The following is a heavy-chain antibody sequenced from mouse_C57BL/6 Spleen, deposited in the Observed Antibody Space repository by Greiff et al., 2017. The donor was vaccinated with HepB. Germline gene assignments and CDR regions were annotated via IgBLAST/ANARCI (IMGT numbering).Heavy chain of an antibody. CDR3: ARHEEDYDYDGVWFAY. V-gene: IGHV1-62-2*01. Sequence: QVQLKESGAELVKPGASVKLSCKASGYTFTEYTIHWVKQRSGQGLEWLGWFYPGSGSIKYNEKFKDKATLTADKSTSTVYMELSRLTSEDSAVYFCARHEEDYDYDGVWFAYWGQGTLVTVSA. J-gene: IGHJ3*01. D-gene: IGHD2-4*01. CDR1: GYTFTEYT. CDR2: FYPGSGSI.